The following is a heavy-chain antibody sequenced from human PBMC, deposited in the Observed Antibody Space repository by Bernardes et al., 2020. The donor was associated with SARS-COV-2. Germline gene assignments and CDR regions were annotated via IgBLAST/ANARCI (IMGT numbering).Heavy chain of an antibody. Sequence: ASVKVSCKASGYTFTGYYIHWVRQAPGQGLEWMGWINCQSGGISLAPNFDDRVTLTRDTSVPAVYMELSRLRADDAAVYYCARGTGDYGDYEPMVVIIDSYYGLDVWGQGTTVTVSS. J-gene: IGHJ6*02. D-gene: IGHD4-17*01. CDR3: ARGTGDYGDYEPMVVIIDSYYGLDV. CDR1: GYTFTGYY. V-gene: IGHV1-2*02. CDR2: INCQSGGI.